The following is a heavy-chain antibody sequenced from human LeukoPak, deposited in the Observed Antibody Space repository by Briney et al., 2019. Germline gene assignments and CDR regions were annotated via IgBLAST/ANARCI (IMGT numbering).Heavy chain of an antibody. D-gene: IGHD5-12*01. CDR1: EGSISSYY. Sequence: SETLSLTCTASEGSISSYYWSWIRQSPGKGLEWIGYIYYSGSTNYNPSLKSRVTISVDTSKNQFSLKLSSVTAADTAVYYCARDRVGSGYHGGHAFDIWGQGTMVIVSS. V-gene: IGHV4-59*01. CDR2: IYYSGST. CDR3: ARDRVGSGYHGGHAFDI. J-gene: IGHJ3*02.